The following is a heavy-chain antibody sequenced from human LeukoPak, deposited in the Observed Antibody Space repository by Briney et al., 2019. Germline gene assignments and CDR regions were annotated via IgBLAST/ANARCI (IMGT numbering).Heavy chain of an antibody. V-gene: IGHV3-33*01. D-gene: IGHD2/OR15-2a*01. Sequence: GGSLRLSCAASGFTFRTYGMHWVRQAPGKGLEWVAIIYYDGSNKYYTDSVKGRFTISRDDSKNTLYLQMSSLRAEDTAVYYCARGGLSTILWAFDIWGQGTMVTVSS. CDR3: ARGGLSTILWAFDI. CDR1: GFTFRTYG. J-gene: IGHJ3*02. CDR2: IYYDGSNK.